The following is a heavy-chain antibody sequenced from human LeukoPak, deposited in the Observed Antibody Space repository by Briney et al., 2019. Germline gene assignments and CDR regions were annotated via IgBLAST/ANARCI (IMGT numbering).Heavy chain of an antibody. CDR2: TSYDGSNK. D-gene: IGHD4-11*01. CDR3: AKDMGGDYRIDY. J-gene: IGHJ4*02. Sequence: GGSLRLSCAASGFTFSSYGMHWVRQAPGKGLEWVAVTSYDGSNKYYADSVKGRFTISRDNSKNTLYLQMNSLRAEDTAVYYCAKDMGGDYRIDYWGQGTLVTVSS. CDR1: GFTFSSYG. V-gene: IGHV3-30*18.